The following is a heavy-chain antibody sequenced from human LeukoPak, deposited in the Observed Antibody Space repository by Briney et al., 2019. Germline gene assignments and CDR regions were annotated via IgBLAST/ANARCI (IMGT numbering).Heavy chain of an antibody. CDR3: ARVAAGESLGYYFYYMDV. D-gene: IGHD3-10*01. Sequence: ASVKVSCKASGYTFTSYDINWVRQATGQGLEGMGWMNPDTGGTAYSLSFQGSVTMTRNTSISTAYMELRSLRSEDTAVYYCARVAAGESLGYYFYYMDVWGKGTTVTVSS. CDR1: GYTFTSYD. CDR2: MNPDTGGT. V-gene: IGHV1-8*01. J-gene: IGHJ6*03.